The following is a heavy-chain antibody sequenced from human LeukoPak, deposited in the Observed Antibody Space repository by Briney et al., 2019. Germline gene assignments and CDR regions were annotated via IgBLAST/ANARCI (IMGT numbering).Heavy chain of an antibody. CDR1: GGSINSYY. J-gene: IGHJ4*02. D-gene: IGHD5-18*01. Sequence: PSETLSLTCTVSGGSINSYYWSWIRQPPGKGLEWIGYIYYSGSTNYNPSLKSRVTISVDTSKNQFSLKLSSVTAADTAVYYCARVNSGYSYGYPIDYWGQGTLVTVSS. CDR3: ARVNSGYSYGYPIDY. V-gene: IGHV4-59*01. CDR2: IYYSGST.